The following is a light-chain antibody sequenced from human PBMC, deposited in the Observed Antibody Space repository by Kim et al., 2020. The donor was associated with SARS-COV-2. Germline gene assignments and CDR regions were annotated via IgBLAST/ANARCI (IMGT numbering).Light chain of an antibody. Sequence: VSRGERVTLSCRASQSVTSNLAWYQQKPGQAPRLLIYGASTRATGIPVRVSGSGSGTEFTLTISSLQSEDFAVYYCQQYNNWPLTFGGGTKVDIK. CDR2: GAS. CDR1: QSVTSN. J-gene: IGKJ4*01. CDR3: QQYNNWPLT. V-gene: IGKV3-15*01.